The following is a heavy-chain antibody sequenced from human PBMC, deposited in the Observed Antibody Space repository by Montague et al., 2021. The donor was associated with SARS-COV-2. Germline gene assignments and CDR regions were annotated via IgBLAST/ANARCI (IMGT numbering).Heavy chain of an antibody. CDR2: INHSGST. CDR3: ARGVLSINMVGILITQENYYVDD. V-gene: IGHV4-34*01. J-gene: IGHJ4*02. D-gene: IGHD3-10*01. CDR1: GGSFSDYN. Sequence: SETLSLTCAVYGGSFSDYNWSWIRQPPGKGLEWIGEINHSGSTNYNPSLKSRVTISVDTSKNQFSLKLNSVTAADTAAYYCARGVLSINMVGILITQENYYVDDWGQGTLVTVSS.